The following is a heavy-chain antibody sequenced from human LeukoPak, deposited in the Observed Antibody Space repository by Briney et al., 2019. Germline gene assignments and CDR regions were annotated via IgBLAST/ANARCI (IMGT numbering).Heavy chain of an antibody. CDR2: ISGSGDNI. J-gene: IGHJ4*02. V-gene: IGHV3-23*01. Sequence: QPGGSLRLSCAASGFTFSSYGMSWVRQAPGKGLEWVSAISGSGDNIYYADSVKGRFIISRDNSKNTLYLQMNSLRVEDTAVYFCAKDLVTAVTVGYYFDYWGQGTLVTVSS. CDR1: GFTFSSYG. D-gene: IGHD4-17*01. CDR3: AKDLVTAVTVGYYFDY.